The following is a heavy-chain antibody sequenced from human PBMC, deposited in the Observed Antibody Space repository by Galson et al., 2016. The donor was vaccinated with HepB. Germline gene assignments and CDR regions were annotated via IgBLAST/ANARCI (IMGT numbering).Heavy chain of an antibody. D-gene: IGHD5-24*01. Sequence: ETLSPTCTVAGDSIYSSYWSWIQQPPEKVLEWIGNIYFIGTTNQNPSLKSRITISRDRSKKQISLRVNSVTAADTAMYYCTKGSGYNLHWGQGTLVTVSS. CDR3: TKGSGYNLH. V-gene: IGHV4-59*01. CDR2: IYFIGTT. J-gene: IGHJ4*02. CDR1: GDSIYSSY.